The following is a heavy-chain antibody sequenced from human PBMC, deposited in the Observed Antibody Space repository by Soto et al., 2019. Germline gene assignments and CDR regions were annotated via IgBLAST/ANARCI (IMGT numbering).Heavy chain of an antibody. D-gene: IGHD1-26*01. CDR2: ISANNGNT. Sequence: QVQLVQSGAEVKKPGASVKVSCKASGYTFTSYGISWVRQAPGQGLEWMGWISANNGNTNYAQKRQGRLTMPXXTSTGTAYMELRSLRSDDTAVYYCARDRGSYALDYWGQGTLVTVSS. J-gene: IGHJ4*02. V-gene: IGHV1-18*01. CDR3: ARDRGSYALDY. CDR1: GYTFTSYG.